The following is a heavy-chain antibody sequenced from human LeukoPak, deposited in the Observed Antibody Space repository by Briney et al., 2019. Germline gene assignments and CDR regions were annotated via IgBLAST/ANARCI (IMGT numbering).Heavy chain of an antibody. Sequence: TGGSLRLSCAASGFTFRDYYMSWIRPAPGQGLEGISYITRGENTIEYGDSVKGRFTISRDHAKNSLFLQMNSLRTEDTAVYYCVRANYGFDYWGQGTLVTVSS. CDR1: GFTFRDYY. J-gene: IGHJ4*02. CDR3: VRANYGFDY. V-gene: IGHV3-11*04. D-gene: IGHD3-10*01. CDR2: ITRGENTI.